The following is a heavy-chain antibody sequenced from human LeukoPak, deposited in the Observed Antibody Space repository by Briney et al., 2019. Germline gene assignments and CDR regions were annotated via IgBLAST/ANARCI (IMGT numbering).Heavy chain of an antibody. Sequence: SLRLSCAASGFTFDDYAMHWVRQAPGKGLEWVSGISWNSGSIGYADSVKGRFTISRDNAKNSLYLQMNSLRAEDTAVYYCARGGGCSSTSCYSYYWGQGTLITVSS. V-gene: IGHV3-9*01. CDR2: ISWNSGSI. J-gene: IGHJ4*02. CDR3: ARGGGCSSTSCYSYY. CDR1: GFTFDDYA. D-gene: IGHD2-2*01.